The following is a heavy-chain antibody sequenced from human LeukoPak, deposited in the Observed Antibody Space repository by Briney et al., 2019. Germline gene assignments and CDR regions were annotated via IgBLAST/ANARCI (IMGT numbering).Heavy chain of an antibody. V-gene: IGHV1-2*02. CDR1: GYTFTGYY. Sequence: ASVKVSCKASGYTFTGYYRHWVRQAPGQGLEWMGWINPNSGGTNYAQKFQGRVTKTRDTSISTAYMELSRLRSDDTAVYYCARASSPYSSSWYYFDYWGQGTLVTVSS. J-gene: IGHJ4*02. CDR2: INPNSGGT. CDR3: ARASSPYSSSWYYFDY. D-gene: IGHD6-13*01.